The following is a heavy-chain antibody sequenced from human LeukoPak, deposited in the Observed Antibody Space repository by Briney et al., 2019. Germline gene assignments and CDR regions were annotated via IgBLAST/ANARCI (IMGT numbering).Heavy chain of an antibody. CDR1: GFTFSSYA. Sequence: PGGSLRLSCAASGFTFSSYAMSWVRQAPGKGLEWVSAISGSGGSTYYADSVKGRFTISRDNSKNTLYLQMNSLRAEDTAVYYCAKDLAGNYYDSSGYSAFDYWGRGTLVTVSS. CDR3: AKDLAGNYYDSSGYSAFDY. CDR2: ISGSGGST. J-gene: IGHJ4*02. V-gene: IGHV3-23*01. D-gene: IGHD3-22*01.